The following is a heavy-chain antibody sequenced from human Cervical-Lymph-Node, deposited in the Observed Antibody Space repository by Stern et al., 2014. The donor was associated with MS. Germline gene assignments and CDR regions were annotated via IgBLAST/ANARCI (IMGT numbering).Heavy chain of an antibody. CDR2: IYPGDSDT. Sequence: EVHLVESGAEVKKPGESLKISCKGSGYSFTSSWIGWVRQMPGKGLEWMGIIYPGDSDTRNSPSLQGQVTISADKSINTAYLQWSSLKASDTAMYYCARVDAGILSPFDSWGQGTLVTVSS. CDR1: GYSFTSSW. V-gene: IGHV5-51*01. J-gene: IGHJ4*02. CDR3: ARVDAGILSPFDS. D-gene: IGHD5-18*01.